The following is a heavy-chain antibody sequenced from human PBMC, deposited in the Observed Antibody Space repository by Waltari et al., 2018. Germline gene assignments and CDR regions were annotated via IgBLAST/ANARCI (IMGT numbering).Heavy chain of an antibody. V-gene: IGHV3-48*01. J-gene: IGHJ4*02. CDR3: ARDLSYYFY. CDR1: GFTFSSYS. D-gene: IGHD3-22*01. Sequence: EVQLVESGGGLVQPGGSLRLSCAASGFTFSSYSLNWVRQAPGKGLEWVSYISSSSTIYYADSVKGRFTISRDNAKNSLYLQMNSLRAEDTAVYYCARDLSYYFYWGQGTLVTVSS. CDR2: ISSSSTI.